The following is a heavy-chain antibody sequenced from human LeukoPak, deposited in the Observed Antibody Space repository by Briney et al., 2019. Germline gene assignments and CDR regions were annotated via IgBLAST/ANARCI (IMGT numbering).Heavy chain of an antibody. CDR1: GFTFSSYG. V-gene: IGHV3-30*18. Sequence: GGSLRLSCAASGFTFSSYGMHWVRQAPGKGLEWVAVISYDGSNKYYADSVKGRFTISRDNSKNTLYLQMNSLRAEDTAVYYCAKEYLGESKYYYYGMDVWGQGTTVTVSS. CDR3: AKEYLGESKYYYYGMDV. J-gene: IGHJ6*02. D-gene: IGHD2-2*02. CDR2: ISYDGSNK.